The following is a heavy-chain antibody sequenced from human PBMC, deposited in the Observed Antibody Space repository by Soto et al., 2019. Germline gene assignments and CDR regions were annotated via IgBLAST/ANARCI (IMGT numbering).Heavy chain of an antibody. CDR1: GGSISSGGYY. CDR3: AGSVDP. Sequence: VQLQESSPGLVKPSQTLSLTCTLSGGSISSGGYYWSWIRQHPGKGLESIEYIFYSGTTYYNPSLKSRVTISVDTSKNQVSLKLSSVTAAATAVYYCAGSVDPWGQGTLVTVSS. J-gene: IGHJ5*02. CDR2: IFYSGTT. V-gene: IGHV4-31*03.